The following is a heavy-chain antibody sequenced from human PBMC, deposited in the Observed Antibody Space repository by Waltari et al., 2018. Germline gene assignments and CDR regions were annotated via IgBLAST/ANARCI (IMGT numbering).Heavy chain of an antibody. J-gene: IGHJ4*02. Sequence: EVQLVESGGGMVRPGGSLRLSCAASGFTFNDYGMSWVRQVPGKGLCSVSGMNWSGDRTSYADSVMGRFTVSRDNAMNSLYLEMSSLRAEDTALYYCVREVFGSGWRESYFFDYWGQGTLVTVSS. CDR2: MNWSGDRT. CDR3: VREVFGSGWRESYFFDY. CDR1: GFTFNDYG. V-gene: IGHV3-20*04. D-gene: IGHD6-19*01.